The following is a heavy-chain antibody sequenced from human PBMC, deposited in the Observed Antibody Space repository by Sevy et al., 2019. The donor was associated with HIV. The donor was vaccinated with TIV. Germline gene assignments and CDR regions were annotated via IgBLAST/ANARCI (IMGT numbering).Heavy chain of an antibody. CDR1: GYTFTNYG. Sequence: ASVKVSCKASGYTFTNYGVTWVRQAPGQGLEWMGWISDYNGNTKYAEKLQDRVTMTTDTATHTAYMELRSLRSHDTAVYYCARDESFSLIIVDLDYGGQEPWSPSPQ. J-gene: IGHJ4*01. V-gene: IGHV1-18*01. CDR2: ISDYNGNT. D-gene: IGHD3-22*01. CDR3: ARDESFSLIIVDLDY.